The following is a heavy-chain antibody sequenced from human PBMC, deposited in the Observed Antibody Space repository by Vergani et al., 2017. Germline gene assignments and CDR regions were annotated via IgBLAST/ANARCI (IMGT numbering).Heavy chain of an antibody. D-gene: IGHD3-22*01. J-gene: IGHJ3*02. CDR1: GFTFDDYT. V-gene: IGHV3-43*01. CDR2: ISWDGGST. CDR3: AKSDYYDSSGFLGAFDI. Sequence: EVQLVESGGVVVQPGGSLRLSCAVSGFTFDDYTMHWVRQAPGKGLEWVSLISWDGGSTYYADSVKGRFTISRDNSKNSLYLQMNSLRTEDTALYYCAKSDYYDSSGFLGAFDIWGQGTMVTVSS.